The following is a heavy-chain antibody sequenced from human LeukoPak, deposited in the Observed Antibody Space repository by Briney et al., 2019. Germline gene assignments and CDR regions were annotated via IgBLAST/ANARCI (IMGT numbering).Heavy chain of an antibody. CDR2: ISGSGDST. V-gene: IGHV3-23*01. Sequence: QPGGSLRLSCAASGFTFSTYAMSWVRQAPGKGLEWVSAISGSGDSTYYADSVKGRFIVSRDNSKNTLYLKMNSLRAEDTAVFFCAKDRGKVKFDYWGQGTLVTVSS. J-gene: IGHJ4*02. CDR1: GFTFSTYA. D-gene: IGHD3-16*01. CDR3: AKDRGKVKFDY.